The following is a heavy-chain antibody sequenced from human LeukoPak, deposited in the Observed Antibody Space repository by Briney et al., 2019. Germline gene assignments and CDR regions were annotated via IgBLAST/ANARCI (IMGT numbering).Heavy chain of an antibody. V-gene: IGHV3-21*01. J-gene: IGHJ3*02. CDR3: ARGRVGQWLVDAFDI. CDR2: ISSSSSYI. Sequence: GGSLRLSCAASGFTLSSYSMNWVRQAPGKGLEWVSSISSSSSYIYYADSVKGRFTISRNNAKNSLNLQVNSLRAEDTAVYYCARGRVGQWLVDAFDIWGQGTMVTVSS. D-gene: IGHD6-19*01. CDR1: GFTLSSYS.